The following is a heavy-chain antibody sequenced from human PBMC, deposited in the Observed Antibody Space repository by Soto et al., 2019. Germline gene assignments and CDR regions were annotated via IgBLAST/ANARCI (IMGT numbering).Heavy chain of an antibody. CDR2: ISTYNGHT. Sequence: ASVKVSCKPSGYTFTSNGINWVRQAPGQGLEWMGWISTYNGHTNYAQKIQGRVTMTTDTSTSTAYMELRSLRSDDTAVYYCARGVGARCSSSTCYPDYWGQRTLVTVSS. V-gene: IGHV1-18*04. CDR1: GYTFTSNG. CDR3: ARGVGARCSSSTCYPDY. J-gene: IGHJ4*02. D-gene: IGHD2-2*01.